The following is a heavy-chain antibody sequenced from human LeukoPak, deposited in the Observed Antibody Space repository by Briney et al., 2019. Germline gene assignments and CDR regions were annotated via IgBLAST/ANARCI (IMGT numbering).Heavy chain of an antibody. CDR3: ARAPATTFDS. CDR1: GYTFTGYY. Sequence: GASVKVSCKASGYTFTGYYLHWVRQAPGQGLGWMGWINPNSGGTIYAQNFQGRVTMTRDTSTSTAYMELNSLRSDDTAVFYCARAPATTFDSWGQGTLVTVSS. D-gene: IGHD5-12*01. V-gene: IGHV1-2*02. CDR2: INPNSGGT. J-gene: IGHJ4*02.